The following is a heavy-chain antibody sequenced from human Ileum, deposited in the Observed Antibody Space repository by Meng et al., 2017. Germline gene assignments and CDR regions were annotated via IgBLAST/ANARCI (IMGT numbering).Heavy chain of an antibody. CDR2: MNLGGSP. J-gene: IGHJ4*02. CDR1: GRSIRSSDG. CDR3: AHIFDS. V-gene: IGHV4-4*02. Sequence: QVRLKESGPGLVVPSGTLSLTCAVSGRSIRSSDGWSWVRQPPGKGLEWIAEMNLGGSPNYNPSLKSRVTMSVDKSNDHLSLQLTSVTAADTAVYYCAHIFDSWGQGTLVTVSS.